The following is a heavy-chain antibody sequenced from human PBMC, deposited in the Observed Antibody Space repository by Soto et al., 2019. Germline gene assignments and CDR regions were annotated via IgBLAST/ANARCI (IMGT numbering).Heavy chain of an antibody. J-gene: IGHJ4*02. V-gene: IGHV3-23*01. CDR2: ISGSGGST. D-gene: IGHD6-19*01. Sequence: EVQLLESGGGLVQPGGSLRLSCAASGFTFSSYAMSWVRQAPGKGLEWVSAISGSGGSTYYADSVKGRFTISRDNSKNTLYLQMNSLRAEDTAVYYCARDVGSGWYYLDYWGQGTLVTVSS. CDR1: GFTFSSYA. CDR3: ARDVGSGWYYLDY.